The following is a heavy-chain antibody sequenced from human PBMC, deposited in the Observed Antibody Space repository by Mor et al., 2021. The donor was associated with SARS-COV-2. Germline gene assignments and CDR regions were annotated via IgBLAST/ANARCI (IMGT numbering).Heavy chain of an antibody. CDR3: ATSSGYDFWSGYYGYYYYYGMDV. V-gene: IGHV4-59*01. D-gene: IGHD3-3*01. J-gene: IGHJ6*02. Sequence: DIYYSGSTNYNPSLKSRVTISVDTSKNQFSLKLSSVTAADTAVYYCATSSGYDFWSGYYGYYYYYGMDVWGQGT. CDR2: IYYSGST.